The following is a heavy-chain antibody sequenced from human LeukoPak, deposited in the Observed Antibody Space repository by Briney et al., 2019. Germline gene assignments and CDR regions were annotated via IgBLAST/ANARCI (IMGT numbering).Heavy chain of an antibody. CDR2: INPGSGST. J-gene: IGHJ4*02. D-gene: IGHD3-16*01. V-gene: IGHV1-46*03. CDR3: THLGSGLDY. Sequence: ASVKVSCKASGYNFISYYMHWVRQAPRQGLEWMGIINPGSGSTTYAQKFQGRLTMTRVTSTSTVYMELSGLRSDDTAVYYCTHLGSGLDYWGQGTLVTVSS. CDR1: GYNFISYY.